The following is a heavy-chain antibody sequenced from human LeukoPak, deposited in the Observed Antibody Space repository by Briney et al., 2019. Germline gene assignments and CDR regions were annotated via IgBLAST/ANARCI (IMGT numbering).Heavy chain of an antibody. CDR3: ARGDCSGGSCYLFDY. Sequence: SETLSLTCTVSGGSISSSSYYWGWIRQPPGKGLEWIGSIYYSGSTYYNPSRKSRVTISVDTSKNQFSLKLSSVTAADTAVYYCARGDCSGGSCYLFDYWGQGALVTVSS. D-gene: IGHD2-15*01. V-gene: IGHV4-39*01. CDR2: IYYSGST. CDR1: GGSISSSSYY. J-gene: IGHJ4*02.